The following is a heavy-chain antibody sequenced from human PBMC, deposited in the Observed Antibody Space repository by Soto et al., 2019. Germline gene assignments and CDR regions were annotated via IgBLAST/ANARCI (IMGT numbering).Heavy chain of an antibody. CDR3: SKDNDLDRDGPFDY. CDR1: GFSFNDYG. Sequence: EVQLVESGGGSVQPGRSLRLSCAASGFSFNDYGMHWVRQGPGKGLEWVSGISWNSGDIYYADSVKGRFTISRDNAKRSLYLQMSSLITEDTALFYRSKDNDLDRDGPFDYWGQGILVNVSS. D-gene: IGHD2-2*03. CDR2: ISWNSGDI. V-gene: IGHV3-9*01. J-gene: IGHJ4*02.